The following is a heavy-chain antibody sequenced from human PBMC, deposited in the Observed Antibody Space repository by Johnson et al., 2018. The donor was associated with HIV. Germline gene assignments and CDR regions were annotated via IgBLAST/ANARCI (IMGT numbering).Heavy chain of an antibody. J-gene: IGHJ3*02. CDR1: GFTFSSYA. CDR3: ARVRRREQKLDAFDI. V-gene: IGHV3-64*01. D-gene: IGHD1-26*01. Sequence: MLLVESGGGLVQPGGSLRLSCAASGFTFSSYAMHWVRQAPGKGLEYVSAISSDGGSSYSANSVKGRFTISRVNSKNTLYLQMNSLRAEDTAVYYCARVRRREQKLDAFDIWGQGTMVTVSS. CDR2: ISSDGGSS.